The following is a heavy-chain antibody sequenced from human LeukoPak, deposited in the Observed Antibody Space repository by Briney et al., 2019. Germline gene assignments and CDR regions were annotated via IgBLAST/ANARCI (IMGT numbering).Heavy chain of an antibody. Sequence: PGGSLRLSCAASGFTLSSYAMSWVRQAPGKGLEWVSGIVGSGVTTYYADSVKGRFTISRDNSKNTLYLQMNSLRAEDTAVYYCAKSALGSRRSGAFDIWGQGTMVTVSS. CDR2: IVGSGVTT. D-gene: IGHD3-10*01. CDR3: AKSALGSRRSGAFDI. CDR1: GFTLSSYA. V-gene: IGHV3-23*01. J-gene: IGHJ3*02.